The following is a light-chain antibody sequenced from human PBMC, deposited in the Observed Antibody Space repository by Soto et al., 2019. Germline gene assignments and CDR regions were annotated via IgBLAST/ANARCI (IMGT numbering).Light chain of an antibody. V-gene: IGKV3-11*01. CDR2: DAS. Sequence: EIVLSQSPATLSLSPGERATLSCRASQSVSSYLAWYQHIPGQAPRLLIYDASKRATGTPARFSGSGSGTDFTRTISSLEPEDFAVYYCQQRSNWPPTWTVGQGTKVEVK. CDR1: QSVSSY. J-gene: IGKJ1*01. CDR3: QQRSNWPPTWT.